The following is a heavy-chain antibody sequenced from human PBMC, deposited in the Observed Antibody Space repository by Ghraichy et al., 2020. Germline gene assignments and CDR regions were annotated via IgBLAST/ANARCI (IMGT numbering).Heavy chain of an antibody. Sequence: GGSLRLSCAGSVFTFSGHDMNWVRQALGKGLEWVSYISSSGDTKYYAYPVKGRFTISRDNAKNSLFLQMNSLRVEDTAVYYCARGFSRGLDAYDYWGQGTLVTVSS. D-gene: IGHD2-2*01. CDR3: ARGFSRGLDAYDY. CDR2: ISSSGDTK. CDR1: VFTFSGHD. V-gene: IGHV3-48*03. J-gene: IGHJ4*02.